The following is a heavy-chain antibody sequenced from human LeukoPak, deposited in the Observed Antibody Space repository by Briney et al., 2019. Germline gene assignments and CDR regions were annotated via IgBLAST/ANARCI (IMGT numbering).Heavy chain of an antibody. CDR1: GGSSSGYY. D-gene: IGHD6-6*01. J-gene: IGHJ4*02. V-gene: IGHV4-34*01. CDR3: ARRAARRASDY. CDR2: INHSGST. Sequence: PSETLSLTCDVYGGSSSGYYWNWIRQPPGKGLEWIGEINHSGSTNYNPSLKSRVTISVDTSKNQFSLKLSSVTAADTAVYYCARRAARRASDYWGQGTLVTVSS.